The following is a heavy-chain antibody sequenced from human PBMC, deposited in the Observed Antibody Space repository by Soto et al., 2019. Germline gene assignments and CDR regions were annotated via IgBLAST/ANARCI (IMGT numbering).Heavy chain of an antibody. CDR2: IIDSGGST. Sequence: CGSLRLSCAASGFTFSSRAMGRVRQAPGKGLEWVSDIIDSGGSTYYADSVKGRFTISRDNSKNTLYLQMNSLRAEDTAVYYCAKDRSPLGIAAAGYYYYGMDVWGQGTTVTVSS. J-gene: IGHJ6*02. D-gene: IGHD6-13*01. CDR1: GFTFSSRA. CDR3: AKDRSPLGIAAAGYYYYGMDV. V-gene: IGHV3-23*01.